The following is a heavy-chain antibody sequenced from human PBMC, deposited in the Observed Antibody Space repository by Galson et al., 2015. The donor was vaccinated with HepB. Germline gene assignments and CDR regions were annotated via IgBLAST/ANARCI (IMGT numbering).Heavy chain of an antibody. CDR3: ARVPPQPGWELPD. CDR1: GYTFTGYY. V-gene: IGHV1-2*06. Sequence: SVKVSCKASGYTFTGYYMHWVRQAPGQGLEWMGRINPNSGGTNYAQKFQGRVTMTRDTSISTAYMELSRLRSDDTAVYYCARVPPQPGWELPDWGQGTLVTVSS. D-gene: IGHD1-26*01. CDR2: INPNSGGT. J-gene: IGHJ4*02.